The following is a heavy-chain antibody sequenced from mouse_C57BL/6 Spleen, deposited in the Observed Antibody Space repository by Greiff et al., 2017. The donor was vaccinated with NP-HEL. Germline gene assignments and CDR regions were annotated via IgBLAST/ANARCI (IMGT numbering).Heavy chain of an antibody. J-gene: IGHJ4*01. D-gene: IGHD2-4*01. CDR3: ARNCYDYDGYAMDY. V-gene: IGHV1-76*01. CDR1: GYTFTDYY. Sequence: VQLQQSGAELVRPGASVKLSCKASGYTFTDYYINWVKQRPGQGLEWIARIYPGSGNTYYNEKFKGKATLTAEKSSSTAYMQLSSLTSEDSAVYFCARNCYDYDGYAMDYWGQGTSVTVSS. CDR2: IYPGSGNT.